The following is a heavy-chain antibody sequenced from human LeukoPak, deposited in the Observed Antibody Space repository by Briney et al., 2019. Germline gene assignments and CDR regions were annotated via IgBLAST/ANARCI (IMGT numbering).Heavy chain of an antibody. D-gene: IGHD3-10*01. V-gene: IGHV4-59*01. CDR3: ASSNLGSLGQFDS. J-gene: IGHJ5*01. Sequence: PSETLSLTCTVSGGSISNYYWSWIRQPAGKGLEWIGFIHSNGIANYNRSLNSRASISRDTSRSQVSLKLSSVTAADTAVYYCASSNLGSLGQFDSWGQGTLVTVSS. CDR1: GGSISNYY. CDR2: IHSNGIA.